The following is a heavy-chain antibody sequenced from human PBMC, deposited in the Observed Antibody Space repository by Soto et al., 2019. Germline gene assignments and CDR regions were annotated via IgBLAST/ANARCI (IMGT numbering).Heavy chain of an antibody. Sequence: SVKVSCKASGGTFSSYAISWARQAPGQGLEWMGGIIPIFGKENYAQKIQGKVTITADESTSTAYKELSSPRSEDTAVHYCAKLMVSARRDYYYYDDMDVWGQGTTVTV. CDR2: IIPIFGKE. CDR3: AKLMVSARRDYYYYDDMDV. D-gene: IGHD3-10*01. V-gene: IGHV1-69*13. J-gene: IGHJ6*02. CDR1: GGTFSSYA.